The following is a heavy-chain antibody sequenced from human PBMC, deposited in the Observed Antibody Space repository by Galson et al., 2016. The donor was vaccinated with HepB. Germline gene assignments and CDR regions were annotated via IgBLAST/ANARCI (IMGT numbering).Heavy chain of an antibody. CDR3: ARDSQYQLLSAFDY. J-gene: IGHJ4*02. CDR1: GFTFSSYW. CDR2: IKEDGSEQ. D-gene: IGHD2-2*01. V-gene: IGHV3-7*01. Sequence: SLRLSCAASGFTFSSYWMTWVRQAPGKGLEWVANIKEDGSEQYYVDSVKGRFTISRDNAKNSLYLQMTSLRAEDTAVYYCARDSQYQLLSAFDYWGQGTLVTVSS.